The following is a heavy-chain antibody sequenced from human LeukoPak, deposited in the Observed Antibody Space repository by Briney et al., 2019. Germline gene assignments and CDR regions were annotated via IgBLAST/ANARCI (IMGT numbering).Heavy chain of an antibody. J-gene: IGHJ3*02. CDR3: ARDEAYCGGDCSNDAFDI. Sequence: GGSLRLSCAASGFTFSSYSMNWVRQAPGKGLEWVSSISSSSSYIYYVDSVKGRFTISRDNAKNSLYLQMNSLRAEDTAVYYCARDEAYCGGDCSNDAFDIWGQGTMVTVSS. D-gene: IGHD2-21*02. CDR1: GFTFSSYS. V-gene: IGHV3-21*01. CDR2: ISSSSSYI.